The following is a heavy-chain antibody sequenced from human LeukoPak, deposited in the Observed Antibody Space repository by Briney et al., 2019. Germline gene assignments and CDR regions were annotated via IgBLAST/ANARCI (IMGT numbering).Heavy chain of an antibody. CDR2: INPSGGST. CDR3: ARKGYYYDSSGYYIWGSDFDY. V-gene: IGHV1-46*01. Sequence: ASVKVSCKASGYTFTSYYMHWVRQAPGQGLEWMGIINPSGGSTSYAQKFQGRVTMTRDTSTSTVYMELSSLRSEDTAVYYCARKGYYYDSSGYYIWGSDFDYWGQGTLVTVSS. D-gene: IGHD3-22*01. J-gene: IGHJ4*02. CDR1: GYTFTSYY.